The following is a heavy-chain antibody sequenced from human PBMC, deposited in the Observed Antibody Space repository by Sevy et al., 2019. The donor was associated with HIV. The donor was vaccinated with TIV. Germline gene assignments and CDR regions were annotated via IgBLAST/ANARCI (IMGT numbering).Heavy chain of an antibody. J-gene: IGHJ5*02. CDR3: ARGITMVRGVTNWFDP. Sequence: SETLSLTCAASGGSISSGGYSWSWIRQPPGKGLEWIGYIYHSGSTYYNPSLKSRVTISVDRSKNQFSLKLSSVTAADTAVYYCARGITMVRGVTNWFDPWGQGTLVTVSS. CDR1: GGSISSGGYS. D-gene: IGHD3-10*01. CDR2: IYHSGST. V-gene: IGHV4-30-2*01.